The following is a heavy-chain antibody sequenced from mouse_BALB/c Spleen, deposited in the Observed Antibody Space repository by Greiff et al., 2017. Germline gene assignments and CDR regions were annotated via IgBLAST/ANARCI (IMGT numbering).Heavy chain of an antibody. J-gene: IGHJ4*01. V-gene: IGHV1-87*01. CDR3: ARWHYGSSHYAMDY. CDR1: GYTFTSYW. D-gene: IGHD1-1*01. CDR2: IYPGDGDT. Sequence: QVQLQQSGAELARPGASVKLSCKASGYTFTSYWMQWVKQRPGQGLEWIGAIYPGDGDTRYTQKFKGKATLTADKSSSTAYMQLSSLASEDSAVYYCARWHYGSSHYAMDYWGQGTSVTVSS.